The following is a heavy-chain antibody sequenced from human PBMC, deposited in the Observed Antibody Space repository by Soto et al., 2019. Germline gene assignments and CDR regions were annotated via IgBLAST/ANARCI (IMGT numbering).Heavy chain of an antibody. CDR3: ARTYCSGGSCYSYYYDGMDV. V-gene: IGHV3-30-3*01. Sequence: QVQLVESGGGVVQPGRSLRLSCAASGFTFSSYAMHWVRQAPGKGLEWVAVISYDGSNKYYADSVKGRFTISRDNSKNALYLQTNSLRAQDTAVYYCARTYCSGGSCYSYYYDGMDVWGQGTTVTVSS. D-gene: IGHD2-15*01. J-gene: IGHJ6*02. CDR2: ISYDGSNK. CDR1: GFTFSSYA.